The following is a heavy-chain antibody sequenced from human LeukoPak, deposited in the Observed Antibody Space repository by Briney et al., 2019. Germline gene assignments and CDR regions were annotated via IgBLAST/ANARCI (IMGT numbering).Heavy chain of an antibody. Sequence: ASVKVSCKASGFTLTGYYMHWVRQAPGQGLEWMGRINPNTGGTDYAQKFQGRVTMTRDTSISTVYLVLSSLRSDDTAVYYFARDSVLGAKWGPGSLVTVSS. CDR3: ARDSVLGAK. D-gene: IGHD1-26*01. J-gene: IGHJ1*01. V-gene: IGHV1-2*06. CDR2: INPNTGGT. CDR1: GFTLTGYY.